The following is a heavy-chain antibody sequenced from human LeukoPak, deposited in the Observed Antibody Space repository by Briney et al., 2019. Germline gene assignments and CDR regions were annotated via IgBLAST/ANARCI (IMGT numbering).Heavy chain of an antibody. CDR2: INHSGST. D-gene: IGHD4-23*01. CDR3: ARGRDGGNSKFDY. J-gene: IGHJ4*02. Sequence: GSLRLSCAASGFTFSSYAMSWIRQPPGKGLEWIGEINHSGSTNYNPSLKSRVTISVDTSKNQFSLKLSSVTAADTAVYYCARGRDGGNSKFDYWGQGTLVTVSS. V-gene: IGHV4-34*01. CDR1: GFTFSSYA.